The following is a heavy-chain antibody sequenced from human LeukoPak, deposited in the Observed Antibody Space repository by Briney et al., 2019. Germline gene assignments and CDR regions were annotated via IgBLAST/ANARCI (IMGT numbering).Heavy chain of an antibody. CDR2: LQCVGSKQ. D-gene: IGHD5-18*01. J-gene: IGHJ5*02. V-gene: IGHV3-33*01. Sequence: GGSLRLSCATAGFTLSTCGIHWVRQTPGKALEGAAALQCVGSKQFYGDSVKGRFTSSRDSSKNTVYLQMKSLRDEDTAVYYCARDVDTSSHSSQLDPWGQGTLVTVSS. CDR1: GFTLSTCG. CDR3: ARDVDTSSHSSQLDP.